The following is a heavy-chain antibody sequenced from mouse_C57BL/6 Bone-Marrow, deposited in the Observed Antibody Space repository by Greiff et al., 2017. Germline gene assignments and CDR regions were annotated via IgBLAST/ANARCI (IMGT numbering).Heavy chain of an antibody. J-gene: IGHJ3*01. CDR3: ARDDGDPWFAY. CDR2: IYPGGGYT. V-gene: IGHV1-63*01. D-gene: IGHD2-13*01. CDR1: GYTFTNYW. Sequence: QVQLQQSGAELVRPGTSVKMSCKASGYTFTNYWIGWAKQRPGHGLEWIGDIYPGGGYTNYNEKFKGKATLTADKSSSTAYMQFSSLTSEDSALYYCARDDGDPWFAYWGQGTLVTVSA.